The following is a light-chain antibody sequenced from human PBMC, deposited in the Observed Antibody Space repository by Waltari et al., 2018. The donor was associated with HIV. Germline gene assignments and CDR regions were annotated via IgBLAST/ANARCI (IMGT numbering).Light chain of an antibody. CDR1: QSLSNY. V-gene: IGKV3-11*01. J-gene: IGKJ5*01. CDR2: AAS. Sequence: EIVLTQSPATLSLSPGERATLSCRASQSLSNYLAWYQQKPGQAPRLLIYAASSRATGIPARFSGSGSGTDFTLTISSLEPGDFAVYYCQQRSNWPITFGQGTRLEIK. CDR3: QQRSNWPIT.